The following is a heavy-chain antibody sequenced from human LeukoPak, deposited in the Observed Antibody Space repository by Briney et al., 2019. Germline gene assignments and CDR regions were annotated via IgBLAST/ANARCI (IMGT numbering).Heavy chain of an antibody. CDR1: GFAFRSYW. J-gene: IGHJ4*02. V-gene: IGHV3-7*01. CDR3: ARDWHYYDSTTYYYYFDC. Sequence: PGGSLRLSCAAPGFAFRSYWMSWVRQAPGKGLEWVANINQDGSESHCVDSVKGRYTISRDNAKNSLFLQMNSLRAEDTAVYYCARDWHYYDSTTYYYYFDCWGQGTLVTVSS. D-gene: IGHD3-22*01. CDR2: INQDGSES.